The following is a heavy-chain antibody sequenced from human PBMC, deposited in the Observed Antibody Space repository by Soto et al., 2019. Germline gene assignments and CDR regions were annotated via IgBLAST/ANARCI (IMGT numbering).Heavy chain of an antibody. CDR3: AKDSGWPTHLMNLFDP. J-gene: IGHJ5*02. D-gene: IGHD6-19*01. V-gene: IGHV3-23*01. Sequence: PWGSMTLSCAASGFTFSSYGISWVRQAPGKGLEWVSAISGSGGSTYYADSVKGRFTISRDNSKNTLYLQMNSLRAEDTAVYYCAKDSGWPTHLMNLFDPWVQGNLVTVT. CDR2: ISGSGGST. CDR1: GFTFSSYG.